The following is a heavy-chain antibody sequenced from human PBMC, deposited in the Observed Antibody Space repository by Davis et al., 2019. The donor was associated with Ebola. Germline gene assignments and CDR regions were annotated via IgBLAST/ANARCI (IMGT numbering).Heavy chain of an antibody. CDR3: ARMGGDWFDP. Sequence: SETLSLTCALYAGSSSGYYWRRIRQPPGTGLEWTGEINHSGSTNYNPSLKSRVNMSVDGSNKQFSLKLTSLTAADTAIYYCARMGGDWFDPWGQGTLVTVSS. CDR1: AGSSSGYY. CDR2: INHSGST. V-gene: IGHV4-34*01. D-gene: IGHD2-15*01. J-gene: IGHJ5*02.